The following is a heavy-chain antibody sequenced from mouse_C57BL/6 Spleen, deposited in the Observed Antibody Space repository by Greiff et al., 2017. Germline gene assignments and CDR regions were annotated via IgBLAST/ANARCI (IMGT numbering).Heavy chain of an antibody. J-gene: IGHJ1*03. V-gene: IGHV1-39*01. Sequence: EVQLQESGPELVKPGASVKISCKASGYSFTDYNMNWVKQSTGKSLEWIGVINPNYGTTSYNQKFKGKATLTVDQSSSTAYMQLNSLTSEDSAVYYWAREKVLYYSNPGYFDVWGTGTTVTVSS. CDR2: INPNYGTT. D-gene: IGHD2-5*01. CDR1: GYSFTDYN. CDR3: AREKVLYYSNPGYFDV.